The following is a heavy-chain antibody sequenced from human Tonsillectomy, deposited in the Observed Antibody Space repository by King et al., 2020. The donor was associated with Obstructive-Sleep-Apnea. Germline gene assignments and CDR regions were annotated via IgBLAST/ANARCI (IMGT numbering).Heavy chain of an antibody. CDR2: INPHSGGT. J-gene: IGHJ6*02. CDR3: ARGYYGSWSHRKHMVV. D-gene: IGHD3-10*01. V-gene: IGHV1-2*04. Sequence: QLVQSGAEVKKPGASVKVSCKASGYTFTGYYIHWVRQAPGQGLEWMGWINPHSGGTDYAQKFQAWVTMTRDTSISTAYMELSRLRSDDTAVDYCARGYYGSWSHRKHMVVWGQGTTVTVSS. CDR1: GYTFTGYY.